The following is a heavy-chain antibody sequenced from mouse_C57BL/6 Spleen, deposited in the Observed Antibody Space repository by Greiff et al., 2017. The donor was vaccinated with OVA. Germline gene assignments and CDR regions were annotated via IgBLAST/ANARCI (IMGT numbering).Heavy chain of an antibody. CDR2: IYPGDGDT. Sequence: VKLMESGPELVKPGASVKISCKASGYAFSSSWMNWVKQRPGKGLEWIGRIYPGDGDTNYNGKFKGKATLTADKSSSTAYMQLSSLTSEDSAVYFCARSDYDTTGDYFDYWGQGTTLTVSS. CDR1: GYAFSSSW. V-gene: IGHV1-82*01. CDR3: ARSDYDTTGDYFDY. J-gene: IGHJ2*01. D-gene: IGHD1-1*01.